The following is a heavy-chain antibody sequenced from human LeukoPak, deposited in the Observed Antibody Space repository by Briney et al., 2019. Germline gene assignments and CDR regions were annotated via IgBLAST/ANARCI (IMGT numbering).Heavy chain of an antibody. Sequence: PSETLSLTCAVYGGSFSGYYWSWIRQPPGKRLEWIGYMYFGERTNYNPSLKSRATISIDTSKKQFSLNLKSVTAADTAVYYCARIPGDRPDDWGQGTLVTVS. J-gene: IGHJ4*02. D-gene: IGHD7-27*01. CDR2: MYFGERT. V-gene: IGHV4-34*11. CDR1: GGSFSGYY. CDR3: ARIPGDRPDD.